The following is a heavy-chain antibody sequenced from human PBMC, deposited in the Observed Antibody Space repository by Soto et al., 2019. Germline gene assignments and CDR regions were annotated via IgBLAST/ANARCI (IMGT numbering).Heavy chain of an antibody. CDR3: ATRDNYRFY. Sequence: QVQLQESGPGLVKPSGPLPLPSPAPGGPIARNNCWSWVRQPPGKGLKWVGDISRSGSPNYNSSLEGRINISLDKSKNQFSLNLNSVTAADTAVYYCATRDNYRFYWGQGTLVTVSS. J-gene: IGHJ4*01. V-gene: IGHV4-4*02. CDR1: GGPIARNNC. D-gene: IGHD1-7*01. CDR2: ISRSGSP.